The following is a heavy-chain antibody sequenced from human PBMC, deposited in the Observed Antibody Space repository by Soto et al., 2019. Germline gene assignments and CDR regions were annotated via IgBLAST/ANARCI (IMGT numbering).Heavy chain of an antibody. CDR1: GGTFSSYA. V-gene: IGHV1-69*13. D-gene: IGHD2-2*02. CDR3: GAWQYQLLYVWFDP. Sequence: SVKVSCKASGGTFSSYAISWVRQAPGQGLEWMGGIIPIFGTANYAQKFQGRVTITADESTSTAYMELSSLRSEDTAVYYCGAWQYQLLYVWFDPWGQGTLVTVSS. J-gene: IGHJ5*02. CDR2: IIPIFGTA.